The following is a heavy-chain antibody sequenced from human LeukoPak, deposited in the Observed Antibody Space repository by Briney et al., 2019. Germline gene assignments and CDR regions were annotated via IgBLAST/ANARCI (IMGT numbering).Heavy chain of an antibody. CDR1: GFTFSSYW. Sequence: GGSLRLSCAASGFTFSSYWMHWVRQAPGKGLVWVSRINSDGSTTSYADPVKGRFTISRDNAKNTLYLQMNSLRAEDTAVYYCARDTADDAFDIWGQGTMVTVSS. V-gene: IGHV3-74*01. J-gene: IGHJ3*02. CDR3: ARDTADDAFDI. CDR2: INSDGSTT.